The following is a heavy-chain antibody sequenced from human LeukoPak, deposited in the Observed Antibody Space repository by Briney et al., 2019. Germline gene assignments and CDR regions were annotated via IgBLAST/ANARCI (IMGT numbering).Heavy chain of an antibody. D-gene: IGHD5-24*01. CDR2: ISWNSGSI. V-gene: IGHV3-9*01. CDR1: GFTFDDYA. CDR3: ARWGRSPGDV. Sequence: GGSLRLSCAASGFTFDDYAMHWVRQAPGKGLEWVSGISWNSGSIGYADSVKGRFTISRDNAKNSLYLQMNSLRAEDTAVYYCARWGRSPGDVWGKGTTVTISS. J-gene: IGHJ6*04.